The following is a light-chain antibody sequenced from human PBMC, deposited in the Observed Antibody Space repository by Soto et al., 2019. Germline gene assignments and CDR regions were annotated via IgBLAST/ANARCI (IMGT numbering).Light chain of an antibody. CDR2: GAS. Sequence: EIVMTQSPATLSVSPGERATLSCRASQSVSSNLAWYQQKPGQAPRLLIYGASTRATGIPDRFSGSGSGTEFTLTISSRQAEDFAVYYCQQDNNWPPWTFGQGTKVEIK. J-gene: IGKJ1*01. V-gene: IGKV3-15*01. CDR3: QQDNNWPPWT. CDR1: QSVSSN.